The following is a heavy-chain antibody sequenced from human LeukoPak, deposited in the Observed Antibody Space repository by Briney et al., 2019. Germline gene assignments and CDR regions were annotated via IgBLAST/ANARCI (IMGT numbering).Heavy chain of an antibody. D-gene: IGHD1-26*01. CDR1: GHTFTGYY. V-gene: IGHV1-2*02. Sequence: ASVKLSCKASGHTFTGYYMHWVRQAPGQGLEWMGWINPNSGGTNYAQKFQGRVTMTRDTSISTAYMELSRLRSDDTAVYYCAREGGSYHKLDYWGQGTLVTVSS. CDR2: INPNSGGT. J-gene: IGHJ4*02. CDR3: AREGGSYHKLDY.